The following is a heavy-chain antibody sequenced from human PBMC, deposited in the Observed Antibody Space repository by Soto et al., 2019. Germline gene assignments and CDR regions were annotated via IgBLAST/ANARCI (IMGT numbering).Heavy chain of an antibody. D-gene: IGHD2-2*01. V-gene: IGHV4-31*03. CDR1: GGSISSGGYY. Sequence: SETLSLTCTVSGGSISSGGYYWSWIRQRPGKGLEWIRDIHYSGSTFYNPSLKSRVTISVDTSENQFSLKLSSMTAADTAVYYCARGEVLPAASLDYWGQGTLVTVSS. J-gene: IGHJ4*02. CDR3: ARGEVLPAASLDY. CDR2: IHYSGST.